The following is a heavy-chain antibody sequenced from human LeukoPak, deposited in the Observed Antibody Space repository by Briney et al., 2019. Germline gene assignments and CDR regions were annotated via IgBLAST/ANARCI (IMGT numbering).Heavy chain of an antibody. CDR1: GGTFSSYA. CDR2: IIPIFGTA. D-gene: IGHD1-26*01. J-gene: IGHJ4*02. Sequence: ASVKVSCKASGGTFSSYAISWVRQPPGQGLEWMGGIIPIFGTANYSQKFQGRVTITTDESTSTAYMELSSLRSEDTAVYYCASSGGSLDYWGQGTLVTVSS. CDR3: ASSGGSLDY. V-gene: IGHV1-69*05.